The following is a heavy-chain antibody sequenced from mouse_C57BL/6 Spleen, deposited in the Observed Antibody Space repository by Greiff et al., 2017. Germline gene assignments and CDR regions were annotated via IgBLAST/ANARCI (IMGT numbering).Heavy chain of an antibody. J-gene: IGHJ4*01. Sequence: VQLQQSGAELARPGASVKMSCKASGYTFTSYTMHWVKQRPGQGLEWIGYINPSSGYTKYNQKFKDKATLTADKSSSTAYMQLSSLTSEDSAVYYCARVGDYDYPHYAMDYWGQGTSVTVSS. V-gene: IGHV1-4*01. D-gene: IGHD2-4*01. CDR3: ARVGDYDYPHYAMDY. CDR2: INPSSGYT. CDR1: GYTFTSYT.